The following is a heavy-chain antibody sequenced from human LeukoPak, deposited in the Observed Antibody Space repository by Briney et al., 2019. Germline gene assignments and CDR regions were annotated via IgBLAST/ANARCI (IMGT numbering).Heavy chain of an antibody. J-gene: IGHJ4*02. CDR3: ARVNRTAGAGRASDY. D-gene: IGHD1-14*01. Sequence: GASVKVSCKASAYTFISYDITWVRKPPGQGLTWMECISTYNGNTHYAQNLQGRVTMTTDTSTSTAYMELRSLGSDDTAVYYCARVNRTAGAGRASDYWGQGTLVTVSS. CDR1: AYTFISYD. CDR2: ISTYNGNT. V-gene: IGHV1-18*01.